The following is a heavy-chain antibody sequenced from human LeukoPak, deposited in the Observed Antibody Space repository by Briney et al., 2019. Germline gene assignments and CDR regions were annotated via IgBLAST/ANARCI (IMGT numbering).Heavy chain of an antibody. V-gene: IGHV4-59*01. CDR2: IYYSGST. CDR1: GGSISSYY. J-gene: IGHJ3*02. D-gene: IGHD1-26*01. Sequence: PSETLSLTCTVSGGSISSYYWSWIRQPPRKGLEWIGYIYYSGSTNYNPSLKSRVTISVDTSKNQFSLKLSSVTAADTAVYYCARGGALDAFDIWGQGTMVTVSS. CDR3: ARGGALDAFDI.